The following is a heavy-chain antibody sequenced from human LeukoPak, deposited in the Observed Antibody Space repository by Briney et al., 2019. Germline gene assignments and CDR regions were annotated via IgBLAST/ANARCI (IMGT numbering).Heavy chain of an antibody. V-gene: IGHV3-48*03. Sequence: PGGSLRLSCAASGFTFSSYEMNWARQAPGKGLEWVSYISSSGSTIYYADSVKGRFTISRDDSKNTLYLQMNSLRAEDTAVYYCARDAYSSGSSFFYWGQGTLVTVSS. CDR1: GFTFSSYE. CDR2: ISSSGSTI. J-gene: IGHJ4*02. D-gene: IGHD6-19*01. CDR3: ARDAYSSGSSFFY.